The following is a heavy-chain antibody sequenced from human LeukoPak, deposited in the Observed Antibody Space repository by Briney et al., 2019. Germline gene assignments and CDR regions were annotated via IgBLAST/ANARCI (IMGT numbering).Heavy chain of an antibody. CDR2: IKQDGSET. J-gene: IGHJ4*02. Sequence: GGSLRLSCVVSGLTFSDYWMSWVRQAPGKGLEWVGNIKQDGSETYYGDSVKGRFTISRDNAKKSLYLQMNNLRAEDTAVYYCARHLTFFDYWGQGALVSVSS. D-gene: IGHD4/OR15-4a*01. CDR3: ARHLTFFDY. CDR1: GLTFSDYW. V-gene: IGHV3-7*01.